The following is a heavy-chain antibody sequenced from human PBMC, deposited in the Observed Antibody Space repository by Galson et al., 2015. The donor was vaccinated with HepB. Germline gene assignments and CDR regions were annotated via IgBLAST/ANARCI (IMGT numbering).Heavy chain of an antibody. J-gene: IGHJ4*02. V-gene: IGHV3-7*01. Sequence: SLRLSCAASGFTFSDYWMTWVRQAPGKGLEWVANIKQDGNKAYYADSMKGRFTISRDNSKNTVYLQMNSLRAEDTAVYYCAKDPFGDYNYFEYWGQGTLVTVSS. D-gene: IGHD4-17*01. CDR3: AKDPFGDYNYFEY. CDR1: GFTFSDYW. CDR2: IKQDGNKA.